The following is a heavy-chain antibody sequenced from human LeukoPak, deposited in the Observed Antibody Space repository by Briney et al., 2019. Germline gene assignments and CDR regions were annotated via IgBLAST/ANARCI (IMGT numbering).Heavy chain of an antibody. Sequence: ASVKVSCKASGYTFTSYDINWVRQATGQGLEWMGWMNPNSCNTGYAQKFQGRVTMTRNTSISTAYMELSSLRSEGTAVYYCARGGYNWNSLWFDPWGQGTLVTVSS. CDR2: MNPNSCNT. CDR3: ARGGYNWNSLWFDP. J-gene: IGHJ5*02. D-gene: IGHD1-20*01. V-gene: IGHV1-8*01. CDR1: GYTFTSYD.